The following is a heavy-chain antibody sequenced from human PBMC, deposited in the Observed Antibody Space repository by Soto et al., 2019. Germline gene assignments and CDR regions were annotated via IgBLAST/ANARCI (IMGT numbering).Heavy chain of an antibody. J-gene: IGHJ6*02. D-gene: IGHD2-8*01. V-gene: IGHV1-69*06. CDR1: GGTFSRYA. CDR2: VIPPFNSA. CDR3: ARRANRGLDV. Sequence: QVQLVQSGAEVRKPGSSVKVACESSGGTFSRYAINWVRQAPGQGLEWMGGVIPPFNSAAYAQKFQGRVKIAADTSTSTAYMELSSLRSEDTAVYYCARRANRGLDVWGQGPTVTVSS.